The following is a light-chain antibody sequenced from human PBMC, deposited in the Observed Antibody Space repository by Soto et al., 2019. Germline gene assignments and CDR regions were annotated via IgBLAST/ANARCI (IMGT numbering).Light chain of an antibody. V-gene: IGKV4-1*01. CDR2: CAS. Sequence: DIVMTQCPDSLAVSLGESATINCKSSQSVLYSSNNKNDLAWYQQKPGQPPKLLIYCASTRESGVPDRFSGSGSGTDFTLTISSLQAEDVAVYYCQQYYSTPPYTFGQGTKLEIK. J-gene: IGKJ2*01. CDR3: QQYYSTPPYT. CDR1: QSVLYSSNNKND.